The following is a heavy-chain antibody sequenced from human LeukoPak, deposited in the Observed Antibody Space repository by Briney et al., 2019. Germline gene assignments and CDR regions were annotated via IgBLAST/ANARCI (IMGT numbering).Heavy chain of an antibody. CDR1: GFTFSSYS. J-gene: IGHJ4*02. D-gene: IGHD2-15*01. V-gene: IGHV3-21*01. CDR2: ISSSSYI. Sequence: KSGGSLRLSCAASGFTFSSYSMNWVRQAPGKGLEWVSSISSSSYIYYADSVKGRFTISRDNAKNSLYLQMNSLRAEDTAVYYCARALCSGGSCLRADYWGQGTLVTVSS. CDR3: ARALCSGGSCLRADY.